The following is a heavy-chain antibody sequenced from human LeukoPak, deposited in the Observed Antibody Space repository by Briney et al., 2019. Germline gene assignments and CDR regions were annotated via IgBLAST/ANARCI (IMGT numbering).Heavy chain of an antibody. CDR1: GGSISSGSYY. CDR2: IYTSGSN. D-gene: IGHD3-16*01. J-gene: IGHJ4*02. CDR3: ARVERMGPARGEYFDY. V-gene: IGHV4-61*02. Sequence: SQTLSLTCTVSGGSISSGSYYWSWIRQPAGQGLEWIGRIYTSGSNNSNPSLKSRTTISVDTSKNQFSLKLSSVTAADTAVYYCARVERMGPARGEYFDYWGQGTLVTDSS.